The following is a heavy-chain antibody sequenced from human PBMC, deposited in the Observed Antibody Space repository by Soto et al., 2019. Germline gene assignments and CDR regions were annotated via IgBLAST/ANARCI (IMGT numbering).Heavy chain of an antibody. CDR3: AREEGPPDYYYYYGMDV. CDR2: IYYSGST. CDR1: GGSISSGGYY. J-gene: IGHJ6*02. V-gene: IGHV4-31*03. Sequence: KASETLSLTCTVSGGSISSGGYYWSWIRQHPGKGLEWIGYIYYSGSTYYNPSLKSRVTISVDTSKNQFSLKLSSVTAADTAVYYCAREEGPPDYYYYYGMDVWGQGTTVTVSS.